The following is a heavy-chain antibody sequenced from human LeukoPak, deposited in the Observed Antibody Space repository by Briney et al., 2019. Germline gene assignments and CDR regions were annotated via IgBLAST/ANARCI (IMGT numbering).Heavy chain of an antibody. Sequence: GGSLRLSCAASGFTFSSYAMSWVRQAPGKGLEWVSVISGSGGSTYYADFVKGRFTISRDNSKNTLYLQMNSLRAEDTAVYYCAKVITGTSRYFDYWGQGTLVTVSS. CDR2: ISGSGGST. D-gene: IGHD1/OR15-1a*01. V-gene: IGHV3-23*01. CDR1: GFTFSSYA. CDR3: AKVITGTSRYFDY. J-gene: IGHJ4*02.